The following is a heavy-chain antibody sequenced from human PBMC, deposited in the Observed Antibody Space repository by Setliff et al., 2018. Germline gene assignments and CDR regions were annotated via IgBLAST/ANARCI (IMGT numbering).Heavy chain of an antibody. V-gene: IGHV4-59*08. CDR3: ARLPPLHTPMALTFDY. Sequence: PSETLSLTCTVSGGSVRGYYWSWIRQPPGKGLEWIGYMYYSGDTNYNPSLKSRVTISVDTSKNQFFLELRSVTAADTAVYYCARLPPLHTPMALTFDYWGQGILVTVSS. D-gene: IGHD5-18*01. CDR1: GGSVRGYY. J-gene: IGHJ4*02. CDR2: MYYSGDT.